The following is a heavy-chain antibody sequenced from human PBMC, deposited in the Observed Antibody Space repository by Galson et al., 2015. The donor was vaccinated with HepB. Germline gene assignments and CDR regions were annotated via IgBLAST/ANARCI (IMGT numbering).Heavy chain of an antibody. Sequence: SLRLSCAASGFTFSSYEMNWVRQAPGKGLEWVSYISSSGSTIYYADSVKGRFTISRDNAKNSLYLQMNSLRAEDTAVYYCARGRYSSSWYLINYYYGMDVWGQGTTVTVSS. CDR1: GFTFSSYE. J-gene: IGHJ6*02. CDR3: ARGRYSSSWYLINYYYGMDV. V-gene: IGHV3-48*03. D-gene: IGHD6-13*01. CDR2: ISSSGSTI.